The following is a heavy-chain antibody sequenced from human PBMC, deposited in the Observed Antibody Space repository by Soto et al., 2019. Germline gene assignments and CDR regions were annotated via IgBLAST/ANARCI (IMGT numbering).Heavy chain of an antibody. CDR1: GFTFSSYG. CDR2: ISYDGSNQ. V-gene: IGHV3-30*18. CDR3: AKDTGADY. J-gene: IGHJ4*02. Sequence: QVQLVESGGGVVQTGRSLRLSCAASGFTFSSYGMYWVRQAPGKGLEWVARISYDGSNQFYGDSVKGRFTISRDNSKNTLYLQMNSLRSEDTAVYYCAKDTGADYWGQGTLVTVSS. D-gene: IGHD3-10*01.